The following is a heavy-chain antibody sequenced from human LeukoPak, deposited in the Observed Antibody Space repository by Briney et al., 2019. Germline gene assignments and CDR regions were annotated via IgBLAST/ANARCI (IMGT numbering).Heavy chain of an antibody. CDR2: IYYSGST. V-gene: IGHV4-59*01. Sequence: PSETLSLTCTVSGGSISSYYWSWIRQPPGKGLEWIGYIYYSGSTNYNPSLKSRVTISVDTSKNQFSLKLSSVTAADTAVYYCARGPPWYDFWSGSYYFDYWGQGTLVTVSS. CDR3: ARGPPWYDFWSGSYYFDY. CDR1: GGSISSYY. D-gene: IGHD3-3*01. J-gene: IGHJ4*02.